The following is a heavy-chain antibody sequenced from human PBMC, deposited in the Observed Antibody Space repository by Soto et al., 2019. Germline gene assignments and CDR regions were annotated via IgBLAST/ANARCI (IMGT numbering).Heavy chain of an antibody. CDR1: GGSFSGYY. J-gene: IGHJ4*02. Sequence: SETLSLTCAVYGGSFSGYYWSWIRQPPGKGLEWIGEINHSGSTNYNPSLKSRVTISVDTSKNQFSLKLRSVTAADTAVDYCARCLVLSEKDPTGDIGTFFDYWGQGTLVTVSS. CDR3: ARCLVLSEKDPTGDIGTFFDY. D-gene: IGHD5-12*01. V-gene: IGHV4-34*01. CDR2: INHSGST.